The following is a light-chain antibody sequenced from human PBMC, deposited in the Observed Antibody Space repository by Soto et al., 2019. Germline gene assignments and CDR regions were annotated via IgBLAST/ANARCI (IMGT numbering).Light chain of an antibody. Sequence: DIQMTQSPSSLSASVGDRVTITCRASQGIRNDLAWYQQKPGKAPKRLIYVASRLQSGVPSRFSGSGSGTEFTLTISSLQPEDSATYYCLAQNSYPLTSGGGTKVEIK. CDR2: VAS. CDR1: QGIRND. V-gene: IGKV1-17*01. J-gene: IGKJ4*01. CDR3: LAQNSYPLT.